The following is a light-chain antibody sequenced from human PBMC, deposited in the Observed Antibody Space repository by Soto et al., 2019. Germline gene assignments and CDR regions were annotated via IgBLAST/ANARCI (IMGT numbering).Light chain of an antibody. CDR3: QQYDNSLYT. Sequence: EIVLTQSPGTLSLSPGERATLSCRASKIVSSIYVAWYLQKPGQPPRLLIYAASRRATGIPDRFSGSGSGTDFSLTISRLEPEDFAVYYCQQYDNSLYTFGQGTKLEIK. CDR1: KIVSSIY. CDR2: AAS. J-gene: IGKJ2*01. V-gene: IGKV3-20*01.